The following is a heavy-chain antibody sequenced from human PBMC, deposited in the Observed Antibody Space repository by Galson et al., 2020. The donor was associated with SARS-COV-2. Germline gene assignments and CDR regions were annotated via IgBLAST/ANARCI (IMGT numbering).Heavy chain of an antibody. CDR1: GFTFSSYG. D-gene: IGHD5-18*01. Sequence: GESLKISCAASGFTFSSYGMHWVRQAPGKGLEWVAVIWYDGSNKYSADSVKGRFTISRDNSKTTLYLQMNSLRAEDTAVYYCARGGSTAMAYDFDYWGQGTLVTVSS. CDR2: IWYDGSNK. V-gene: IGHV3-33*01. J-gene: IGHJ4*02. CDR3: ARGGSTAMAYDFDY.